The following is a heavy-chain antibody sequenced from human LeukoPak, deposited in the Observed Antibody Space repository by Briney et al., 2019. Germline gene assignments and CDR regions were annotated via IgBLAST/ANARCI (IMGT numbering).Heavy chain of an antibody. J-gene: IGHJ4*02. D-gene: IGHD6-6*01. V-gene: IGHV3-21*01. CDR3: ARSEHSSSSFDY. CDR2: TSSSSTHI. Sequence: PGGSLRLSCAASGFTLSSYSMNWVRQAPGKGLEWVSYTSSSSTHIYYADSVKGRFTISRDNARNSLYLQMNSLRAEDTAIYYCARSEHSSSSFDYWGQGTLVTVS. CDR1: GFTLSSYS.